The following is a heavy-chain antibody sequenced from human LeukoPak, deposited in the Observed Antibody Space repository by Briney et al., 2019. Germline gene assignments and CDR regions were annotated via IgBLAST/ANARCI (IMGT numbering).Heavy chain of an antibody. D-gene: IGHD1-26*01. V-gene: IGHV3-53*05. J-gene: IGHJ4*02. CDR2: IYSGGST. Sequence: GGSLRLSCAASGFTVSSNYMSWVRQAPGKGLEWVSVIYSGGSTYYADSVKGRFTISRDNSKNTLYLQMNSLRAEDTAVYYCASWRSGATLDYWGQGTLVTVSS. CDR1: GFTVSSNY. CDR3: ASWRSGATLDY.